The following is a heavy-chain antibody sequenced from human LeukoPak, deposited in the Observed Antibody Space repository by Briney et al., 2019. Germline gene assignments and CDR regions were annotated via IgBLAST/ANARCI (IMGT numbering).Heavy chain of an antibody. CDR2: IYSGGST. D-gene: IGHD3-22*01. V-gene: IGHV3-53*01. Sequence: GGSLRLSCAASGFTFSNYAMRWVRQAPGKGLEWVSVIYSGGSTYYADSVKGRFTISRDNSKNTLYLQMNSLRAEDTAVYYCALRHDSLLDWGQGTLVTVSS. CDR1: GFTFSNYA. CDR3: ALRHDSLLD. J-gene: IGHJ4*02.